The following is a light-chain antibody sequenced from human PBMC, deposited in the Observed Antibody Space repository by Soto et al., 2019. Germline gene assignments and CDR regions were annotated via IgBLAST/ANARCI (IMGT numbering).Light chain of an antibody. CDR1: QSVSSY. CDR2: DAS. V-gene: IGKV3-11*01. Sequence: EIVLTQSPATLALSPGERATLSCRASQSVSSYLAWYQQKRGQAPRLLIYDASNRATGIPARFSGSGSGTDFTLTISSLEPEDFAVYYCQQRSNWRTFGGGT. CDR3: QQRSNWRT. J-gene: IGKJ4*01.